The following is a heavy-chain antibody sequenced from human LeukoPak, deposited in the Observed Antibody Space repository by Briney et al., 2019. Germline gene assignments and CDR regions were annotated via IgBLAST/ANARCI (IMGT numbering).Heavy chain of an antibody. CDR3: ARDPRAGYSGYGASYFDY. D-gene: IGHD5-12*01. V-gene: IGHV3-48*04. CDR1: GFTFSSYS. CDR2: ISSSSSTI. Sequence: GGSLRLSCAASGFTFSSYSMNWVRQAPGKGLEWVSYISSSSSTIYYADSVKGRFALSRDNAKNSLYLQMNSLRAEDTAVYYCARDPRAGYSGYGASYFDYWGQGTLVTVSS. J-gene: IGHJ4*02.